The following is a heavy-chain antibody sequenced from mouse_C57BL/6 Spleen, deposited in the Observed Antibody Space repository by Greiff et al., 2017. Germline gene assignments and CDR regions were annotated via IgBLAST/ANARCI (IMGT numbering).Heavy chain of an antibody. CDR2: ISDGGSYT. J-gene: IGHJ4*01. V-gene: IGHV5-4*01. Sequence: EVQLVESGGGLVKPGGSLKLSCAASGFTFSSYAMSWVRQTPEKRLEWVGTISDGGSYTYYPDNVKGRFTISRDNSKNNLYLQMSHLKSEDTAMYYCARDGGYSLYAMDYWGQGTSVTVSS. CDR1: GFTFSSYA. D-gene: IGHD2-3*01. CDR3: ARDGGYSLYAMDY.